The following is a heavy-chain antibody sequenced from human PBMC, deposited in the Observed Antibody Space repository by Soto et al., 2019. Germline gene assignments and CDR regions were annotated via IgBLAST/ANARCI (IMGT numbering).Heavy chain of an antibody. CDR1: GYSISSGYY. V-gene: IGHV4-38-2*02. J-gene: IGHJ5*02. Sequence: SETRSLTCAVSGYSISSGYYWGWIRQPPGKGLEWIGSIYHSGSTYYNPSLKSRVTISVDTSKNQFSLKLSSVTAADTAVYYCARDAPYYYDSSGSTRRWFDPWGQGTLVTVSS. D-gene: IGHD3-22*01. CDR2: IYHSGST. CDR3: ARDAPYYYDSSGSTRRWFDP.